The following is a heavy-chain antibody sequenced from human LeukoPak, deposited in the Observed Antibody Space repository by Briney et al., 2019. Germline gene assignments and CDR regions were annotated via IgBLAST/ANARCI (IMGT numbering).Heavy chain of an antibody. CDR3: ARDDCSSTSCYTLDY. CDR1: GFTFSSYS. D-gene: IGHD2-2*02. Sequence: GGSLRLSCAASGFTFSSYSMNWVRQAPGKGLEWVSSTSSSSSYIYYADSVKGRFTISRDNAKNSLYLQMNSLRAEDTAVYYCARDDCSSTSCYTLDYWGQGTLVTVSS. V-gene: IGHV3-21*01. CDR2: TSSSSSYI. J-gene: IGHJ4*02.